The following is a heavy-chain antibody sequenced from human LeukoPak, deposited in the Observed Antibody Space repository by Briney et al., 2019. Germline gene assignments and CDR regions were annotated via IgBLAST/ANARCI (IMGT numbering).Heavy chain of an antibody. CDR1: GYTFTNYG. D-gene: IGHD4-11*01. Sequence: ASVKVSCKASGYTFTNYGVSWVRQAPGQGLELMGWISAYNGYTNYAQKFQFRVTMTTDTSTSTAYIELRSLTSDDTAVYYCARDKAVTTELTQYFQHWGQGTLVTVSS. CDR3: ARDKAVTTELTQYFQH. V-gene: IGHV1-18*01. J-gene: IGHJ1*01. CDR2: ISAYNGYT.